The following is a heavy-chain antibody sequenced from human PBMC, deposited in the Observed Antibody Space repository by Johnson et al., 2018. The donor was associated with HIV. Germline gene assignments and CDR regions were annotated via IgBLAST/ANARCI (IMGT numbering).Heavy chain of an antibody. CDR3: ARSMTTVTVAFDI. V-gene: IGHV3-33*01. Sequence: QMLLVESGGGVVQPGRSLRLSCAASGFTFSSYGMHWVRQAPGKGLEWVAVIWYDGSNKYYADSVKGRFTISRDNSKNTLHLQMNSLRAEDTAVYYCARSMTTVTVAFDIWGQGTMVTVSS. D-gene: IGHD4-17*01. CDR2: IWYDGSNK. CDR1: GFTFSSYG. J-gene: IGHJ3*02.